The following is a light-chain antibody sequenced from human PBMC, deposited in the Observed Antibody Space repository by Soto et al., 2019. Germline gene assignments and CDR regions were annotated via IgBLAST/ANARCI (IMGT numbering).Light chain of an antibody. Sequence: EIVMTQSPATLSLSPGERATLSCRASESVSNNLAWYQQKAGQAPRLLIYGASTRATGIPARFSGSGSGTEFTLTISSMTSDDFAVDYCQQYSIWRTFGQGTKVDIK. CDR3: QQYSIWRT. CDR1: ESVSNN. CDR2: GAS. V-gene: IGKV3-15*01. J-gene: IGKJ1*01.